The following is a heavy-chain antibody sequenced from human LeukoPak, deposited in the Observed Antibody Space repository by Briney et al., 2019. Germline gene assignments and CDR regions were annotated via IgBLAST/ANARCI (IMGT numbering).Heavy chain of an antibody. CDR3: ARALNWEEGYFDY. CDR1: GGSISSGDHY. Sequence: SETLSLTCTVSGGSISSGDHYWSWIRQPPGKGLEWIGYMDHGGSTYSNPSLKSRVTISIGRSKNRFSLKLSFMTAADTAVYYCARALNWEEGYFDYWGQGTLVTVSS. CDR2: MDHGGST. J-gene: IGHJ4*02. V-gene: IGHV4-30-2*01. D-gene: IGHD7-27*01.